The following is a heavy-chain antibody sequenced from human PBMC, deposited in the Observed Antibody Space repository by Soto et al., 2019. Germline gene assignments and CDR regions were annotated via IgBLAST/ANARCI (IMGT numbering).Heavy chain of an antibody. V-gene: IGHV3-66*01. Sequence: GGSLRLSCAASGLTVSSNYMSWVRQAPGKGLEWVSVIYSGGSTYYADSVKGRFTISRDNSKNTLYLQMNSLRAEDTAVYYCASTWLPDYGDYRGADYWGQGTLVTVSS. CDR2: IYSGGST. CDR1: GLTVSSNY. J-gene: IGHJ4*02. D-gene: IGHD4-17*01. CDR3: ASTWLPDYGDYRGADY.